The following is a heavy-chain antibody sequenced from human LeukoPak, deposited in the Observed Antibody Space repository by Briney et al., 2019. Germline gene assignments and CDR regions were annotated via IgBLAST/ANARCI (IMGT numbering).Heavy chain of an antibody. CDR1: GGTFSSYA. D-gene: IGHD3-10*01. CDR2: IIPIFGTA. Sequence: ASVKLSCKASGGTFSSYAISWVRQAPGQGLEWMGRIIPIFGTANYAQKFQGRVTITADKSTSTAYMELGSWRSEDTAVYYCARVYGAGSYHDYYYYYYMDVWGKGTTVTVSS. V-gene: IGHV1-69*06. CDR3: ARVYGAGSYHDYYYYYYMDV. J-gene: IGHJ6*03.